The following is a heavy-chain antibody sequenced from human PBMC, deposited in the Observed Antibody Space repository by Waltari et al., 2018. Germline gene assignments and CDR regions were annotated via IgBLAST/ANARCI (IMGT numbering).Heavy chain of an antibody. CDR1: GYTFTSYG. D-gene: IGHD1-26*01. Sequence: QVQLVQSGAEVKKPGASVKVSCKASGYTFTSYGISWVRQAPGQGLEWMGWISAYNGNTNYAQKLQGRVTMTTAPSTSTAYMELRSLRSDDTAVYYCAVVRGSYYHWYFDLWGRGTLVIVSS. CDR3: AVVRGSYYHWYFDL. V-gene: IGHV1-18*01. J-gene: IGHJ2*01. CDR2: ISAYNGNT.